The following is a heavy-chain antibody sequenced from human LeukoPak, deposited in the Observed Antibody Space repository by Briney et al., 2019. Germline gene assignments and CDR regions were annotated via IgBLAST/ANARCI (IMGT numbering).Heavy chain of an antibody. J-gene: IGHJ4*02. CDR3: ARSYGHRLPPYYYGSGGQYYFDY. V-gene: IGHV3-20*04. CDR1: GFTFDDYG. Sequence: PGGSLRLSCAASGFTFDDYGMSWVRQAPGKGLEWVSGINWNGGSTGYADSAKGRFTISRDNAKNSLYLQMNSLRAEDTALYYCARSYGHRLPPYYYGSGGQYYFDYWGQGTLVTVSS. CDR2: INWNGGST. D-gene: IGHD3-10*01.